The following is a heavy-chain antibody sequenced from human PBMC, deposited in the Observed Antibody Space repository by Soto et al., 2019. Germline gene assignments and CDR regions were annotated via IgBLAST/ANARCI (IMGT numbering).Heavy chain of an antibody. V-gene: IGHV4-59*02. CDR1: GGSVSGYF. J-gene: IGHJ4*02. CDR2: IYYSGST. D-gene: IGHD6-19*01. CDR3: ARGRQWLDD. Sequence: QVQLQESGPGLVKPSETLSLTCTVSGGSVSGYFWSWIRQPPGKGLEWLGYIYYSGSTNYNPSLKSRVTISVDTSKNQFSLTLSSVTAADTAVYYCARGRQWLDDWGQGTLVTVSS.